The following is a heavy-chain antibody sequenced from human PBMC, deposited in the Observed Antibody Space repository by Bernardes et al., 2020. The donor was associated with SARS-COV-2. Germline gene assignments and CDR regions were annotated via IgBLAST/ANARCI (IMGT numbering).Heavy chain of an antibody. V-gene: IGHV4-34*01. D-gene: IGHD3-10*01. Sequence: SETLSLTCAVYGGSFSTYYGSWIRQSPGKGLEWIGEIDPSGSTNYNPSLKSRVTISVDTSKNHLSLNLASVTAADAAVYYCAREGGTSGRGMDVWGQGTTVTVSS. CDR3: AREGGTSGRGMDV. CDR2: IDPSGST. J-gene: IGHJ6*02. CDR1: GGSFSTYY.